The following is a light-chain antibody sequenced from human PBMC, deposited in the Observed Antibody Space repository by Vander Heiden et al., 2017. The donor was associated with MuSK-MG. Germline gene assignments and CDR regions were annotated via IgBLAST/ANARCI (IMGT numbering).Light chain of an antibody. J-gene: IGKJ1*01. CDR3: QQYNSFFWT. CDR2: KAS. CDR1: QGINSW. Sequence: DIQMTQSPSTLSASVGDRVTITCRASQGINSWLAWYQQKPGKAPNLLIYKASSLESGVPSRFSGNGSGTEFTLTISSLQPDDFAIYYCQQYNSFFWTFGQGTKVXIK. V-gene: IGKV1-5*03.